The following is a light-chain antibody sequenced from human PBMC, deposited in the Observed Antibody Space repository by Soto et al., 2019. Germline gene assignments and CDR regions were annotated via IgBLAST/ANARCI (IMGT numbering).Light chain of an antibody. V-gene: IGLV1-40*01. CDR3: QSYDSSLSGWV. CDR2: GNS. CDR1: SSNIGAGYD. Sequence: QSVLTQPPSVSGAPGQRVTISCTGSSSNIGAGYDVHWYQQLPGTAPKLLIYGNSNRPSGVPDRFSGSKSGTSASLAITGLQAEDEAAYSCQSYDSSLSGWVFGGGTKVTVL. J-gene: IGLJ3*02.